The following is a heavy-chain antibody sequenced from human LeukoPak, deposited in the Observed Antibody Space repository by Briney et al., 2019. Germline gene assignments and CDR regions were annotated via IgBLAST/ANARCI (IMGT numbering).Heavy chain of an antibody. CDR3: ARSSGWHLLLLDY. D-gene: IGHD6-25*01. CDR1: GGSISSSSYY. Sequence: SETLSLTCTVSGGSISSSSYYWGWIRQPPGKGLEWIGSIYYSGSTYYNPSLKSRVTISVDTSKNQFSLKLNSVTAADTAVYYCARSSGWHLLLLDYWGQGTLVTVSS. J-gene: IGHJ4*02. V-gene: IGHV4-39*01. CDR2: IYYSGST.